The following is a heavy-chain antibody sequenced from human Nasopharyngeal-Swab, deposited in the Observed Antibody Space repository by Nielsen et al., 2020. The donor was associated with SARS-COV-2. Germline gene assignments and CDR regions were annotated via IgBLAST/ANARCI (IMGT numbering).Heavy chain of an antibody. J-gene: IGHJ4*02. CDR3: ARAGEYRFDY. CDR2: LNGDATTV. V-gene: IGHV3-74*01. CDR1: GFTFSFYW. Sequence: SLKISCEGSGFTFSFYWLHWVRQAPGEGLVWVARLNGDATTVDYADSVQGRFTISRDNAKNTLYLQMNGLRDEDTAIYYCARAGEYRFDYWGQGTLVTVSS. D-gene: IGHD7-27*01.